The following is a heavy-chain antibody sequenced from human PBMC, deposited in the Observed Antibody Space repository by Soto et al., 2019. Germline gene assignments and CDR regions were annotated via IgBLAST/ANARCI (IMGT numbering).Heavy chain of an antibody. CDR1: GGSISSYY. J-gene: IGHJ4*02. Sequence: PSETLSLTCTVSGGSISSYYWSWIRQPPGKGLEWIGYIYYSGSTNYNPSLKSRVTISVDTSKNQFSLKLSSVTAADTAVYYCARRHGSCLDFCGQETLVTVSS. CDR2: IYYSGST. CDR3: ARRHGSCLDF. V-gene: IGHV4-59*08.